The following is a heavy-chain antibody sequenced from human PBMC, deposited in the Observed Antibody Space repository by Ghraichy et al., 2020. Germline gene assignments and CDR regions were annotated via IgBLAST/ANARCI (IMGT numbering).Heavy chain of an antibody. CDR3: ARGVTGADAFDI. V-gene: IGHV1-69*13. CDR2: IIPIVGTA. Sequence: SVKVSCKASGGTFSSYAISWVRQAPGQGLEWMGGIIPIVGTANYAQKFQGRVTITADESTSTAYMELSSLRSEDTAVYYCARGVTGADAFDIWGQGTMVTVSS. J-gene: IGHJ3*02. D-gene: IGHD7-27*01. CDR1: GGTFSSYA.